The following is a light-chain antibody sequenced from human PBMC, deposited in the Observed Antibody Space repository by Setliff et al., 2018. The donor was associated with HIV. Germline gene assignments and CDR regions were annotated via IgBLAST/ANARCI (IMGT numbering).Light chain of an antibody. V-gene: IGLV2-14*01. CDR3: SSYAITNTLP. J-gene: IGLJ1*01. CDR1: SSDVGGYNY. Sequence: QSVLAQPASLSGSPGQSITISCTGTSSDVGGYNYVSWYQQHPGKAPKLIISEVNNRPSGVSNRFSGYKSGNTASLTISGLQTEDEGDYYCSSYAITNTLPFGTGTKVTVL. CDR2: EVN.